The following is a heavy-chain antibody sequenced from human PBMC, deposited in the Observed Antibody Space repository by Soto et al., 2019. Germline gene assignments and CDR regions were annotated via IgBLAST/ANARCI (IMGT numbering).Heavy chain of an antibody. CDR2: MNAGVGNT. D-gene: IGHD5-18*01. Sequence: HVELVQSGADVKKPGASVTISCKASGYTFTDYALHWVRQAPGQGLEWMGWMNAGVGNTLYSQKFQGRITITRDTTSSTADMELNSLKSEDTAIYYCATATGYNFGSLNDWGQGTLVTVSS. CDR3: ATATGYNFGSLND. CDR1: GYTFTDYA. V-gene: IGHV1-3*01. J-gene: IGHJ4*02.